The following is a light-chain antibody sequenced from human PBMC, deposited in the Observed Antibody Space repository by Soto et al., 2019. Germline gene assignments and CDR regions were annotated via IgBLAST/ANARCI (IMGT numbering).Light chain of an antibody. CDR2: DNN. V-gene: IGLV1-51*01. CDR3: GTWDSSLSAVI. J-gene: IGLJ2*01. CDR1: SSNIGNNY. Sequence: QSVLTQAPSVSAAPGQTVTISCSGSSSNIGNNYVSWYQQFPGTAPKLLIYDNNERPSGIPDRFSGSKSGTSATLGITGLQTGDEADYFCGTWDSSLSAVIFGGGTKLTVL.